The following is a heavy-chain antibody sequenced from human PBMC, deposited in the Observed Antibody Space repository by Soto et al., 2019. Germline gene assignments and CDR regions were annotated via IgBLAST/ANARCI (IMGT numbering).Heavy chain of an antibody. CDR3: ARGLSVTLFDN. CDR2: IYYSGST. J-gene: IGHJ4*02. CDR1: GGSISTGGYY. Sequence: QVQLQESGPGLVKPSQTLSVTCTVSGGSISTGGYYWTWIRQHPGKGLEWIGYIYYSGSTYYNPSLKSRVTISVDTSKNQFSLKLSSVTAAHTAVYYCARGLSVTLFDNWAQGTLVTVSS. V-gene: IGHV4-31*03. D-gene: IGHD4-17*01.